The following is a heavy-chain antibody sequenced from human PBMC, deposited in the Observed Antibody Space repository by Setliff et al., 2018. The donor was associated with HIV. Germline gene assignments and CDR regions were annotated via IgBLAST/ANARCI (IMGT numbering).Heavy chain of an antibody. CDR2: IHSGGST. J-gene: IGHJ6*02. V-gene: IGHV3-66*01. Sequence: QPGGSLRLSCAASGFTVSNDYMSWVRQAPGRGLEWVSVIHSGGSTYYADSVKGRFIISRDNSKNTLYLQMNSLRAEDTAVYYCARDPGRYNGMDVWGQGTTVTVS. CDR1: GFTVSNDY. D-gene: IGHD1-20*01. CDR3: ARDPGRYNGMDV.